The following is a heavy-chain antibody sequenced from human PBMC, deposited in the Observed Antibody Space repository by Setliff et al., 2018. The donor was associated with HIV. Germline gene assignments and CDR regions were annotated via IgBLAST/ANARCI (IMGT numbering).Heavy chain of an antibody. CDR1: GFTFYTYA. CDR2: IIWNSVGI. V-gene: IGHV3-9*01. CDR3: ASRASHGAFDM. Sequence: GGSLRLSCAASGFTFYTYAMSWVRQAPGKGLEWVSGIIWNSVGIAYADSVKGRFTISRDNAKNSLYLQMNSLRAEDTALYYCASRASHGAFDMWGQGTMVTVSS. J-gene: IGHJ3*02.